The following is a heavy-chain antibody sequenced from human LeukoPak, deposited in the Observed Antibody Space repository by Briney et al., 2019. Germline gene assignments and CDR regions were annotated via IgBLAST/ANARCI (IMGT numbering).Heavy chain of an antibody. D-gene: IGHD1-1*01. J-gene: IGHJ4*02. V-gene: IGHV3-23*01. CDR1: GFTFSIYA. CDR2: ISGSGGTA. CDR3: ARDPDRCGGSRTC. Sequence: GGSLRLSCAASGFTFSIYAMSWVRQAPGKGLEWVSAISGSGGTAYYADSVKGRFTISRDKSKNTLYLQMNSLRAEDTAVYYCARDPDRCGGSRTCWGQGTLVTVSS.